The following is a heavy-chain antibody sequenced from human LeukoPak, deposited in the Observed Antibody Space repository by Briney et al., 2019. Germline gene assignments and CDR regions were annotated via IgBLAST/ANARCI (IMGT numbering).Heavy chain of an antibody. J-gene: IGHJ5*02. CDR2: IIPILGIA. D-gene: IGHD4-17*01. V-gene: IGHV1-69*02. CDR1: GGTFSSYT. Sequence: GASVKVSCKASGGTFSSYTISWVRQAPGQGLEWMGRIIPILGIANYAQKLQGRVTMTTDTSTSTAYMELRSLRSDDTAVYYCARLKTRYGDYVWFDPWGQGTLVTVSS. CDR3: ARLKTRYGDYVWFDP.